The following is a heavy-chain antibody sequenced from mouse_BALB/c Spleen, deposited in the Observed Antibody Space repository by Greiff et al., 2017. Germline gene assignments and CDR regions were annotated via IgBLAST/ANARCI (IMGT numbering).Heavy chain of an antibody. J-gene: IGHJ2*01. CDR2: IYPGNSDT. V-gene: IGHV1-5*01. Sequence: VQLQQSGTVLARPGASVKMSCKASGYSFTSYWMHWVKQRPGQGLEWIGAIYPGNSDTSYNQKFKGKAKLTAVTSASTAYMELSSLTNEDSAVYYCTRGTTVRGFDNWGQGTTLTVSS. D-gene: IGHD1-1*01. CDR3: TRGTTVRGFDN. CDR1: GYSFTSYW.